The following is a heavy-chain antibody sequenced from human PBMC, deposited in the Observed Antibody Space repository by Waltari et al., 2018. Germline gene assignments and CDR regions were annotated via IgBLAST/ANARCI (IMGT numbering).Heavy chain of an antibody. V-gene: IGHV4-4*02. CDR3: ARSLDYPYYYYGMDV. CDR2: IYHSGST. D-gene: IGHD4-17*01. J-gene: IGHJ6*02. CDR1: GGSISSSNW. Sequence: QVQLQESGPGLVKPSGTLSLTCAVSGGSISSSNWWSWVRQPPGKGLEWIGEIYHSGSTHYNPALKSRVTIAVDKSKNQFSLKLSSVTAADTAVYYCARSLDYPYYYYGMDVWGQGTTVTVSS.